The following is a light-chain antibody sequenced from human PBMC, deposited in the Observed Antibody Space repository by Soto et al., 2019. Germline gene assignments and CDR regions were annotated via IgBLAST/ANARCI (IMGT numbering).Light chain of an antibody. J-gene: IGLJ1*01. Sequence: QSVLTQPPSASGTPGQRVTISCSGSSSNIAPNTVNWYQHLPGAAPQLLSFANDRRPSGVPDRFSGSRSGTSASLAISGLQSEDEADYYCAAWDDSLNGYVFGTGTKLTVL. CDR3: AAWDDSLNGYV. CDR1: SSNIAPNT. CDR2: AND. V-gene: IGLV1-44*01.